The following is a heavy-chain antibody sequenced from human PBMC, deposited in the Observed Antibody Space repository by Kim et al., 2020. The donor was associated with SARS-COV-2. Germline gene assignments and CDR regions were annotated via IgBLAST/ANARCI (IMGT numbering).Heavy chain of an antibody. Sequence: GGSLRLSCAASGFTFSSYGMHWVRQAPGKGLEWVAVIWYDGSNKYYADSVKGRFTISRDNSKNTLYLQMNSLRAEDTAVYYCARELTGPVAGDYYYYYGMDVWGQGTTVTVSS. D-gene: IGHD6-19*01. CDR2: IWYDGSNK. CDR1: GFTFSSYG. J-gene: IGHJ6*02. V-gene: IGHV3-33*01. CDR3: ARELTGPVAGDYYYYYGMDV.